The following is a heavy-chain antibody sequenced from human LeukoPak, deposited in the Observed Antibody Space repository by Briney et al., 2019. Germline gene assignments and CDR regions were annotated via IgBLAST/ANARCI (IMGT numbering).Heavy chain of an antibody. D-gene: IGHD6-19*01. CDR3: ARVRRESSGWYDQAHVYYYYGMDV. CDR1: GGSFSGYY. Sequence: PSETLSLTCAVYGGSFSGYYWSWIRQPPGKGLEWIGEINHSGSTNYNPSLKSRVTISVDTSKNQFSLKLSFVTAADTAVYYCARVRRESSGWYDQAHVYYYYGMDVWGQGTTVTVSS. J-gene: IGHJ6*02. CDR2: INHSGST. V-gene: IGHV4-34*01.